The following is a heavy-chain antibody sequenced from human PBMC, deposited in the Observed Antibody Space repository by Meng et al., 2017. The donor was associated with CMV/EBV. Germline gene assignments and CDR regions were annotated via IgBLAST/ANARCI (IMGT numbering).Heavy chain of an antibody. CDR2: IIPIFGTA. J-gene: IGHJ6*02. D-gene: IGHD5-18*01. V-gene: IGHV1-69*05. CDR1: GGTFSSYA. Sequence: SVKVSCKASGGTFSSYAISWVRQASGQGLGWMGGIIPIFGTANYAQKFQGRVTITTDESTSTAYMELSSLRSEDTAVYYCARVTIDTAMVHYYYGMDVWGQGTTVTVSS. CDR3: ARVTIDTAMVHYYYGMDV.